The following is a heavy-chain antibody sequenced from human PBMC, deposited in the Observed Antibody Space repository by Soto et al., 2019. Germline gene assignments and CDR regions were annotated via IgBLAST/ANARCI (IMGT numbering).Heavy chain of an antibody. CDR1: GGTFSSYA. J-gene: IGHJ5*02. V-gene: IGHV1-69*13. CDR3: ARARNRYLGYCSSTSCYMGFDP. CDR2: IIPIFGTA. D-gene: IGHD2-2*02. Sequence: SVKVSCKXSGGTFSSYAISWVRQAPGQGLEWMGGIIPIFGTANYAQKFQGRVTITADESTSTAYMELSSLRSEDTAVYYCARARNRYLGYCSSTSCYMGFDPWGQGTLVTVSS.